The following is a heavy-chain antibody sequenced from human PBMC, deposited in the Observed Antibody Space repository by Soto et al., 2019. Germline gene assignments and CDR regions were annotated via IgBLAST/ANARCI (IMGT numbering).Heavy chain of an antibody. CDR1: GGTFSSYA. D-gene: IGHD2-15*01. V-gene: IGHV1-69*12. CDR2: IIPIFGTA. CDR3: ARDMRRVASRGTRDYGMDV. Sequence: QVQLVQSGAEVKKPGSSVKVSCKASGGTFSSYAISWVRQAPGQGLERMGGIIPIFGTANYAQKFQGRVTITADESTSTAYMELSSLRSEDTAVYYCARDMRRVASRGTRDYGMDVWGQGTTVTVSS. J-gene: IGHJ6*02.